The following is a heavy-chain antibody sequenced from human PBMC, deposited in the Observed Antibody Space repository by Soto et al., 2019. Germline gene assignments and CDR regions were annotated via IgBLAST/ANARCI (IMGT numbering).Heavy chain of an antibody. Sequence: SETLSLTCAVDGGSFSGYYWSWIRQPPGKGLEWIGEINHSGSTNYNPSLKSRVTISVDTSKNQFSLKLSSVTAADTAVYFCARAGYFGSDTYSFDLWGQGTLVTVSS. D-gene: IGHD2-21*01. CDR1: GGSFSGYY. V-gene: IGHV4-34*01. CDR3: ARAGYFGSDTYSFDL. CDR2: INHSGST. J-gene: IGHJ5*02.